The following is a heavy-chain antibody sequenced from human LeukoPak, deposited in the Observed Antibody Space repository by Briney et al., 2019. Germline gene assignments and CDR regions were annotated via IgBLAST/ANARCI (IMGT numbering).Heavy chain of an antibody. J-gene: IGHJ6*03. CDR2: MYYIGST. V-gene: IGHV4-39*07. Sequence: SETLSLTCTVSGGSISSSTYYWGWIRQPPGKGLEWIASMYYIGSTYYNPSLKSRVTISQDTSKNQFSLKLSSVTAADTAVYYCARVGATYYYYYMDVWGKGTTVTVSS. D-gene: IGHD1-26*01. CDR3: ARVGATYYYYYMDV. CDR1: GGSISSSTYY.